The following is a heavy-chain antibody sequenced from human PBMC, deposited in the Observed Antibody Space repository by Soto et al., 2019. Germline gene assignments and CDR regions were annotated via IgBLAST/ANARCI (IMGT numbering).Heavy chain of an antibody. CDR2: IIPIFGTA. Sequence: SVKVSCKASGGTFSSYAISWVRQAPGQGLEWMGGIIPIFGTANYAQKFQGRVTITADESTSTAYMELSSLRSEGTAVYYCARDLQSLGDSSGYYYSWFDPWGQGTLVTVSS. D-gene: IGHD3-22*01. CDR1: GGTFSSYA. J-gene: IGHJ5*02. CDR3: ARDLQSLGDSSGYYYSWFDP. V-gene: IGHV1-69*13.